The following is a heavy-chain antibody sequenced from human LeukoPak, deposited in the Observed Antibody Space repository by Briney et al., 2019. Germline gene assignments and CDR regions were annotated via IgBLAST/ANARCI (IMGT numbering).Heavy chain of an antibody. Sequence: KSGGSLRLSCAASGFTFSSYSMNWVRQAPGKGLEWISSISSSSSYIYYADSVKGRFTISRDNAKNSLYLQMNSLRAEDTAVYYCARDSLGYSSGWPNDYWGQGTLVTVSS. J-gene: IGHJ4*02. V-gene: IGHV3-21*01. CDR3: ARDSLGYSSGWPNDY. D-gene: IGHD6-19*01. CDR2: ISSSSSYI. CDR1: GFTFSSYS.